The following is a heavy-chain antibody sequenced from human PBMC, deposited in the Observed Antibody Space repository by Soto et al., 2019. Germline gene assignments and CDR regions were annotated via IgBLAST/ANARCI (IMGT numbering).Heavy chain of an antibody. CDR1: GGSMSNYF. D-gene: IGHD3-16*01. V-gene: IGHV4-4*07. Sequence: SVPMSHTCAVAGGSMSNYFWSWIRKPAGKGLEWIGCIYSSGSTNYNPSLKSRVTMSVDTSKNQFSLWLNSMTAADTAVAYCARGLSAFDPWGQGTLVTVSP. J-gene: IGHJ5*02. CDR2: IYSSGST. CDR3: ARGLSAFDP.